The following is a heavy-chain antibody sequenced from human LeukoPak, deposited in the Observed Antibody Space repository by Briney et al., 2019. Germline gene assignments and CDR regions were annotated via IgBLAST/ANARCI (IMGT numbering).Heavy chain of an antibody. D-gene: IGHD3-22*01. J-gene: IGHJ5*02. CDR2: IYHRGSA. Sequence: PSETLSLTCTVSGGSISSYYWSWIRQPPGKGLEWIGYIYHRGSANYNPSLKSRVAISLDTSKNQFSLKLSSVTASDTAVYYCARGGATDTTYYYDSSGYYSSNWFDPWGQGTLVTVSS. CDR3: ARGGATDTTYYYDSSGYYSSNWFDP. V-gene: IGHV4-4*09. CDR1: GGSISSYY.